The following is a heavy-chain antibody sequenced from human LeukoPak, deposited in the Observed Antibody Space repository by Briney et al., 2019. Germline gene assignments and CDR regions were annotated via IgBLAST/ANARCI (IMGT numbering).Heavy chain of an antibody. CDR3: ARDDKRHCSGGSCPAYFDY. V-gene: IGHV1-18*01. Sequence: ASVKVSCKASGYTFTSYGISWVRQAPGQGLEWIAWISAYNGNTNYALKLLGRVTMTTDTSTSTAYLELRSLRSDDTALYYCARDDKRHCSGGSCPAYFDYWGQGTLVTVSS. CDR2: ISAYNGNT. D-gene: IGHD2-15*01. CDR1: GYTFTSYG. J-gene: IGHJ4*02.